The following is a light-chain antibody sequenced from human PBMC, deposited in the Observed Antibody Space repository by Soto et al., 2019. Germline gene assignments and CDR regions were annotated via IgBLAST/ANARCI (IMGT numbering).Light chain of an antibody. Sequence: EVVMRQSAATLSVSPGEGATLSCRASQGIGDTLAWYQHKPGQTPSLLTYDPSSSATGAPASFIGSRSGIDFPLPINSLHSEDFAVYSCQPYNNCPLNFGGGTK. J-gene: IGKJ4*01. CDR2: DPS. CDR1: QGIGDT. V-gene: IGKV3-15*01. CDR3: QPYNNCPLN.